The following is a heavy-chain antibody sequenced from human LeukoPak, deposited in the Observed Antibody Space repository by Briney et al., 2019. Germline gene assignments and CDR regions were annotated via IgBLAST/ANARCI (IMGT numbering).Heavy chain of an antibody. D-gene: IGHD4-23*01. J-gene: IGHJ4*02. V-gene: IGHV4-61*03. Sequence: SETLSLTCTVSAGSVSSGNYYWHWIRQPPGEGLEWIGFIYYIGTTNYNPSLKSRVTISVDTSKNHFSLKLTSVTAADTAVYYCARAYGPNSPLYWGQGTLVTVSS. CDR2: IYYIGTT. CDR1: AGSVSSGNYY. CDR3: ARAYGPNSPLY.